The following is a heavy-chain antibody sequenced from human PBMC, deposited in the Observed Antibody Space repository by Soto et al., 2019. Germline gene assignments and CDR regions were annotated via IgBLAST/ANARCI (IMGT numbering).Heavy chain of an antibody. V-gene: IGHV3-23*01. CDR2: ISGSGGST. CDR3: ARDRYGSSNP. Sequence: GGSLRLCWAASGGTRSGYGMSWVRQAPGKGLEWVSAISGSGGSTYYADSVKGRFTISRDNAKNSLYLQMNSLRAEDTAVYYCARDRYGSSNPWGQGTLVTVSS. D-gene: IGHD6-19*01. J-gene: IGHJ5*02. CDR1: GGTRSGYG.